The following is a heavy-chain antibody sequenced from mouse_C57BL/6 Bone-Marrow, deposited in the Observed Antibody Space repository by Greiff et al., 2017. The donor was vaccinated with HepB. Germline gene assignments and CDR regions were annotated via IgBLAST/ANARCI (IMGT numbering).Heavy chain of an antibody. J-gene: IGHJ2*01. V-gene: IGHV1-80*01. CDR2: IYPGDGDT. Sequence: QVQLKESGAELVKPGASVKISCKASGYAFSSYWMNWVKQRPGKGLEWIGQIYPGDGDTNYNGKFKGKATLTADKSSSTAYMQLSSLTSEDSAVYFCARSHYYGSSSGYFDYWGQGTTLTVSS. CDR3: ARSHYYGSSSGYFDY. D-gene: IGHD1-1*01. CDR1: GYAFSSYW.